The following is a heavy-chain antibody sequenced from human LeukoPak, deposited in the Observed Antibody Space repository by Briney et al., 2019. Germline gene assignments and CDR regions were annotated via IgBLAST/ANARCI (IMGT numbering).Heavy chain of an antibody. CDR2: ISDSGGTT. CDR3: ARELAYYFDY. J-gene: IGHJ4*02. V-gene: IGHV3-23*01. D-gene: IGHD1-1*01. Sequence: GGSLRLSCAASGFTFSNLAMGWVRQAPGKGLEWVSVISDSGGTTYYADSVKGRFTISRDNSRNTLYLQMNSLRAEDTAIYYCARELAYYFDYWGQGTLVTVSS. CDR1: GFTFSNLA.